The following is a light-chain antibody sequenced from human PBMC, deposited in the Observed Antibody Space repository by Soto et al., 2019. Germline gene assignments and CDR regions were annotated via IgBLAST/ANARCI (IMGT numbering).Light chain of an antibody. CDR3: AAWDDSLNGLDV. CDR1: SSNIGSNT. J-gene: IGLJ1*01. Sequence: QSVLTQPPSASGTPGQRVTISCSGSSSNIGSNTVNWYQHRPGTAPKLLIHSNNQRPSWVPDRFSGSKSGTSASLAISGLQPEDGDDYYCAAWDDSLNGLDVFGTGTKSPS. V-gene: IGLV1-44*01. CDR2: SNN.